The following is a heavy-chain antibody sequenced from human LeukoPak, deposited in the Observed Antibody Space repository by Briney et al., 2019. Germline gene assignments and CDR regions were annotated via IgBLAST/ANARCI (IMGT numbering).Heavy chain of an antibody. CDR2: IYTSGST. CDR3: ARGYCSGGSCYSIDY. Sequence: PSETLSLTCTVSGGSLSSYYWSWIRQPAGKGLEWIGRIYTSGSTNYNPSLKSRVTISVDTSKNQFSLKLSSVTAADTAVYYCARGYCSGGSCYSIDYWGQGTLVTVSS. V-gene: IGHV4-4*07. CDR1: GGSLSSYY. J-gene: IGHJ4*02. D-gene: IGHD2-15*01.